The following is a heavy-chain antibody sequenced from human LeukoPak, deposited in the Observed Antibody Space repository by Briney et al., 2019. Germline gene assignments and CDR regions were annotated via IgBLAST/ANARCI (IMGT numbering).Heavy chain of an antibody. CDR1: GFTISSSY. V-gene: IGHV3-30*02. Sequence: PGGSLRLSCAASGFTISSSYRHWVRQAPGKGLEWVASIQYSGRDKYFADSVKGRFTISRDNSKDTVHLQMNSLRPEDTAIYYCANEGFGEFSGFDHWGQGTLVTVSS. J-gene: IGHJ4*02. D-gene: IGHD3-10*01. CDR3: ANEGFGEFSGFDH. CDR2: IQYSGRDK.